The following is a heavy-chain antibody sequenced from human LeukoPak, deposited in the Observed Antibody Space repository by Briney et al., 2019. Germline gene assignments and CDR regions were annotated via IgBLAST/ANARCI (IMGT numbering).Heavy chain of an antibody. D-gene: IGHD5-18*01. CDR3: ARDRGYSYGNGMDV. V-gene: IGHV4-59*01. CDR2: IYYSGST. J-gene: IGHJ6*02. Sequence: SETLSPTCTVSGGSISSYYWSWVRQPPGKGLEGIGYIYYSGSTNYNPSLKSRVTISVDTSKNQFSLKLSSVTAADTAVYYCARDRGYSYGNGMDVWGQGTTVTVSS. CDR1: GGSISSYY.